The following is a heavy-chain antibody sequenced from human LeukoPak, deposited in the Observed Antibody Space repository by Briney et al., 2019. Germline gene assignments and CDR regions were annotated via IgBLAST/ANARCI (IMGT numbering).Heavy chain of an antibody. V-gene: IGHV3-21*01. CDR1: GFTFSHYA. D-gene: IGHD3-10*01. J-gene: IGHJ4*02. Sequence: GGSLRLSCAASGFTFSHYAMNWVRQAPGKGLECVSSITSSSGYIYYADSVKGRFTISRDNAKSSLFLQMNSLRAEDTAVYFCAREVRGLDYWGQGTLVTVSS. CDR3: AREVRGLDY. CDR2: ITSSSGYI.